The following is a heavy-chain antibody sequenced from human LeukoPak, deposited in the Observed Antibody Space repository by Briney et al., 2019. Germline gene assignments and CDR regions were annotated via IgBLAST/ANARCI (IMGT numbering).Heavy chain of an antibody. CDR3: TRQTGSGLFILP. V-gene: IGHV4-39*01. J-gene: IGHJ4*02. CDR2: IYYSGNT. CDR1: GVSISSSNSY. Sequence: SETLSLTCTVSGVSISSSNSYWGWIRQPPGKGLEWIGSIYYSGNTYYNASLKSQVSISIDTSKNRFSLKLTSVTAADTAVYYCTRQTGSGLFILPGGQGTLVTVSS. D-gene: IGHD3/OR15-3a*01.